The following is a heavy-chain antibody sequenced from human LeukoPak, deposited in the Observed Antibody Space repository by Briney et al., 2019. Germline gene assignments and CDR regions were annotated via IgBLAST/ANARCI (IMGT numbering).Heavy chain of an antibody. CDR1: GYTFTGYY. J-gene: IGHJ6*02. D-gene: IGHD4-17*01. V-gene: IGHV1-2*06. Sequence: ASVKVSCKASGYTFTGYYKHWVRQAPGQGLEWMGRINLNSGGTNYAQKFQGRVTMTRDTSISTAYMELSRLRSDDTAVYHCATLMGSYGDYVAYYYYGMDVWGQGTTVTVSS. CDR3: ATLMGSYGDYVAYYYYGMDV. CDR2: INLNSGGT.